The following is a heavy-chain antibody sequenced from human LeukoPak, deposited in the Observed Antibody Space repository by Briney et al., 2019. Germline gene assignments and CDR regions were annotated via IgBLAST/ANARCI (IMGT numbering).Heavy chain of an antibody. D-gene: IGHD6-19*01. V-gene: IGHV7-4-1*02. CDR2: INTNTGNP. J-gene: IGHJ4*02. Sequence: KVSCXASGYXFTSSALNWVRQAPGQGLEWMGWINTNTGNPTYAQGFTGRFVFSLDTSVSTAYLQISSLKAEDTAVYYCATDLKKGDSGCFDYWGQGTLVTVSS. CDR1: GYXFTSSA. CDR3: ATDLKKGDSGCFDY.